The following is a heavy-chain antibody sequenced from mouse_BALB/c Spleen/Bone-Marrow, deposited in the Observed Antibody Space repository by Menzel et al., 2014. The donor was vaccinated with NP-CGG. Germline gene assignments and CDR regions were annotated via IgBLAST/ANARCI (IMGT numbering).Heavy chain of an antibody. D-gene: IGHD2-10*02. CDR3: ARGGEYGNYFFDY. CDR1: GFSLTSYG. V-gene: IGHV2-9*02. CDR2: IWAGGST. Sequence: VKLMESGPGLVAPSQSLSITCTVSGFSLTSYGVHWVRQPPGKGLERLGVIWAGGSTNYNSALMSRLSISKDNSKSQVFLKMNSLQTDDTAMYYCARGGEYGNYFFDYWGQGTTLTVSS. J-gene: IGHJ2*01.